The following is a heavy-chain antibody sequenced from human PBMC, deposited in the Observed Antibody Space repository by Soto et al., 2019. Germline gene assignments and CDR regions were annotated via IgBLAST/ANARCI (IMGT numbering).Heavy chain of an antibody. CDR2: INHSGNT. CDR3: ARVGGVAARTFDY. J-gene: IGHJ4*02. V-gene: IGHV4-34*01. Sequence: SATLSLTCAVYCGSVSVYYWSCIRQPPGKGLEWIGEINHSGNTNYNPSLKSRVTISVDASKNQVSLRLTSVTAADTAVYYCARVGGVAARTFDYWGQGTVVTVSS. D-gene: IGHD2-15*01. CDR1: CGSVSVYY.